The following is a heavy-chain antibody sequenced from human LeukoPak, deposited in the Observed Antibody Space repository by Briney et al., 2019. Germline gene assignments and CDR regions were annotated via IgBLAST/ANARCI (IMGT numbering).Heavy chain of an antibody. Sequence: SETLSLTCTVSGASISGSGYYWGWIRQPPGKGLEWIGSIYSSGSTYYNASLQSRVTISIETSKNQISLKLVSVTAADTAVYYCARGQVGATHDAFDIWGQGTMVTVSS. CDR1: GASISGSGYY. CDR3: ARGQVGATHDAFDI. V-gene: IGHV4-39*07. J-gene: IGHJ3*02. D-gene: IGHD1-26*01. CDR2: IYSSGST.